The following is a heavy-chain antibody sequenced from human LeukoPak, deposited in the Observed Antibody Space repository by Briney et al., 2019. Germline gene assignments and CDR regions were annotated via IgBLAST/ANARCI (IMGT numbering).Heavy chain of an antibody. CDR3: ARAGVGAIYYFDY. J-gene: IGHJ4*02. Sequence: GGSLRLSCAASGFTFSSYTLHWVRQAPGKGLEWVSAISGSGGSTYYADSVKGRFTISRDNSKNTLYLQMKSLRVEDTAVYYCARAGVGAIYYFDYWGQGTLVTVSS. V-gene: IGHV3-23*01. CDR2: ISGSGGST. D-gene: IGHD1-26*01. CDR1: GFTFSSYT.